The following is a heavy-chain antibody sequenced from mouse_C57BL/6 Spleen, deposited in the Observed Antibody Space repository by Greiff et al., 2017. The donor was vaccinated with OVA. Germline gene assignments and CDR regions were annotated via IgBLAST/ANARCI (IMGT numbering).Heavy chain of an antibody. J-gene: IGHJ2*01. CDR3: AREGITTVVDY. CDR2: IYPRSGNT. V-gene: IGHV1-81*01. Sequence: QVQLQQSGAELARPGASVKLSCKASGYTFTSYGISWVKQRTGQGLEWIGEIYPRSGNTYYNEKFKGKATLTADKSSSTAYMELSSLTSEDSAVYFCAREGITTVVDYWGQGTTLTVSS. CDR1: GYTFTSYG. D-gene: IGHD1-1*01.